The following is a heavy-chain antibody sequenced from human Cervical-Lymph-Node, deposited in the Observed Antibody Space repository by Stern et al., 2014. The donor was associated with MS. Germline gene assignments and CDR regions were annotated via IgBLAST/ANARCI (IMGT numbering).Heavy chain of an antibody. D-gene: IGHD3-16*01. Sequence: VQLEESGAEVKKPGASVNVSCKASGYTFSSFAITWVRQAPGQGLEWMGTITLYNGNTNYAQRVQDRVTMTTDTSTTTAYMEVGTLRSDDAAEYYCARDLGDTRHWGQGTLVTVSS. CDR1: GYTFSSFA. J-gene: IGHJ4*02. V-gene: IGHV1-18*01. CDR2: ITLYNGNT. CDR3: ARDLGDTRH.